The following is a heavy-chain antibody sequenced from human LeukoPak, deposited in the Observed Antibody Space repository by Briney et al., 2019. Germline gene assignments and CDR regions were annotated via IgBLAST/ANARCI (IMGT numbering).Heavy chain of an antibody. CDR1: GGTFSSYA. Sequence: ASVKVSCKASGGTFSSYAISWVRQAPGQGLEWMGRIIPILGIANYAQKFQGRVTITADKSTSTAYMELSSLRSEDTAVYYCARERVTSCCIDYWGQGTLVTVSS. CDR3: ARERVTSCCIDY. V-gene: IGHV1-69*04. J-gene: IGHJ4*02. D-gene: IGHD2-2*01. CDR2: IIPILGIA.